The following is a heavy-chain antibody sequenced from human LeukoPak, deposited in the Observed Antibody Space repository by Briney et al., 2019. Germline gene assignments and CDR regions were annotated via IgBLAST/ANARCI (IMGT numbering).Heavy chain of an antibody. D-gene: IGHD1-26*01. CDR1: GGSISPYY. CDR2: IYYSGST. J-gene: IGHJ4*02. V-gene: IGHV4-59*01. CDR3: ARGVAGSGSTPNY. Sequence: SETLSLTCTVSGGSISPYYWSWIRQPPGKGLEWIGYIYYSGSTNYNPSLKSRVSISEDTSKNQASLKLRSVTAADTAVYYCARGVAGSGSTPNYWGQGTLVTVSS.